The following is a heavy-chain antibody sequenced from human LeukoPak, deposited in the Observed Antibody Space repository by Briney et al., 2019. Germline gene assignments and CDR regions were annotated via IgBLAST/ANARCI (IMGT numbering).Heavy chain of an antibody. CDR3: ATREPNDSSGYYRWEAFDI. D-gene: IGHD3-22*01. J-gene: IGHJ3*02. CDR1: GGSISSYY. CDR2: IYTSGST. V-gene: IGHV4-4*07. Sequence: PSETLSLTCTVSGGSISSYYWSWIRQPAGKGLEWIGRIYTSGSTNYNPSLKSRVTISVDTSKNQFSLKLSSVTAADTAVYYCATREPNDSSGYYRWEAFDIWGQGTMVTVSS.